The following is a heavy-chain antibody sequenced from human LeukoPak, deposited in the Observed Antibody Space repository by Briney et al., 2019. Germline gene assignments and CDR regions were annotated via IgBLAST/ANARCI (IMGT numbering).Heavy chain of an antibody. CDR3: ARRLVRGVISDHDAFDI. CDR1: GYSFTTYW. Sequence: GESLKISCKASGYSFTTYWIGWVRQMPGKGLEWMGIIYPGDSDTRYSPSFQGQVTISADKSISTAYLQWSSLKASDTAMYYCARRLVRGVISDHDAFDIWGQGTMVTVSS. CDR2: IYPGDSDT. J-gene: IGHJ3*02. V-gene: IGHV5-51*01. D-gene: IGHD3-10*01.